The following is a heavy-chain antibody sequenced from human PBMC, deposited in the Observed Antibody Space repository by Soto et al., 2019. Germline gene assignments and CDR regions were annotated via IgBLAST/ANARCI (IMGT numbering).Heavy chain of an antibody. D-gene: IGHD2-2*01. V-gene: IGHV4-59*08. Sequence: SEILSLTCTVSGGSISSYYWSWIRQPPGKGLEWIGYIYYSGSTNYNPSLKSRVTISVDTSKNQFSLKLSSVTAADTAVYYCARHVPYCSDTSHCAYGMDVWGQGTTVNVSS. CDR2: IYYSGST. CDR3: ARHVPYCSDTSHCAYGMDV. CDR1: GGSISSYY. J-gene: IGHJ6*02.